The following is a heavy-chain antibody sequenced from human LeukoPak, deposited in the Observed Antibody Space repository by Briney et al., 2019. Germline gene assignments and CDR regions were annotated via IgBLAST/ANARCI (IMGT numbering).Heavy chain of an antibody. V-gene: IGHV1-2*02. CDR3: ARVPSMIRGVVNYGMDV. Sequence: ASVKVSCKTSGYSFTGYFMHWVRQAPGQGLEWMGWINPNSGDTKYAQRFQGRVTVTRDTSINTAYMELRRLRSDDTAVYYWARVPSMIRGVVNYGMDVWGQGTTVTVSS. J-gene: IGHJ6*02. CDR2: INPNSGDT. CDR1: GYSFTGYF. D-gene: IGHD3-10*01.